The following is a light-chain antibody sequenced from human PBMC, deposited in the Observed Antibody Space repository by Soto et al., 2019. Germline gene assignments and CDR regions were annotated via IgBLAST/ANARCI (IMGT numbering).Light chain of an antibody. CDR2: AAS. V-gene: IGKV1-9*01. CDR1: QGISSY. Sequence: DIQVTQSPSFLSASVGDRVTITCRASQGISSYLAWYQQKPGKAPKLLIYAASTLQSGVPSRFSGSGSGTEFTLTIRSLQPEDFATYYCQQLNSYPWTFGQGTKVEIK. CDR3: QQLNSYPWT. J-gene: IGKJ1*01.